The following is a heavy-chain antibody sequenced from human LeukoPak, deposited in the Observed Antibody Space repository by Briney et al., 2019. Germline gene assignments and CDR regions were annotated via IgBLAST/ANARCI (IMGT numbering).Heavy chain of an antibody. J-gene: IGHJ4*02. Sequence: GGSLRLSCTTSGFTFGDYAVSWFRQAPGKGLEWVSFIRSKAFGGRTEYAASVEGRFTISRDDSKSIAYLQMNSLNTEDTAVNYCSRGVPDSSGYYSFDYWGQGTLVTVSS. V-gene: IGHV3-49*03. CDR3: SRGVPDSSGYYSFDY. D-gene: IGHD3-22*01. CDR2: IRSKAFGGRT. CDR1: GFTFGDYA.